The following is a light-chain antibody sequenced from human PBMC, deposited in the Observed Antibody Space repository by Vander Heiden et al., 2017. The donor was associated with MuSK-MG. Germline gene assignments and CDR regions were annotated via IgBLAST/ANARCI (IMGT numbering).Light chain of an antibody. J-gene: IGKJ4*01. CDR2: DAF. Sequence: VLTQSPGTLSLSPGERATLSCRASQTVRSSYLAWYQQKPGQAPRLLIYDAFSRATGIPDRFSGSGSETDFTLTINSLEPEDFAVYFCQQDGNSPLTFGGGTKVEIK. CDR3: QQDGNSPLT. V-gene: IGKV3-20*01. CDR1: QTVRSSY.